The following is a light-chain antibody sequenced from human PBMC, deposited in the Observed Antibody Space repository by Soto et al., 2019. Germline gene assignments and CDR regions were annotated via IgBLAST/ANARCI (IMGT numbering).Light chain of an antibody. CDR2: DAY. J-gene: IGKJ5*01. CDR3: QQRHMWPIT. V-gene: IGKV3-11*01. Sequence: GLTQSTVTLSLSPGERATLSCRASQSFRGLLAWYQQKSGQAPRLLIYDAYNRATGIPPRFSGSGSGTDFTLTISSLEPEDSAVYYCQQRHMWPITFGQGTRLEIK. CDR1: QSFRGL.